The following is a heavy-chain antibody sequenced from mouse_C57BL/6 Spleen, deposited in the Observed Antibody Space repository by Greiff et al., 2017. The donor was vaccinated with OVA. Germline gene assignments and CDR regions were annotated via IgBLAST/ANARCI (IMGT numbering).Heavy chain of an antibody. D-gene: IGHD1-1*01. CDR2: IYPSDSET. CDR1: GYTFTSYW. J-gene: IGHJ2*01. V-gene: IGHV1-61*01. CDR3: ARRGVITTVVAPFDY. Sequence: QVQLQQPGAELVRPGSSVKLSCKASGYTFTSYWMDWVKQRPGQGLEWIGNIYPSDSETHYNQKFKDKATLTVDKSSSTAYMQLSSLTSEDSAVYDCARRGVITTVVAPFDYWGQGTTLTVSS.